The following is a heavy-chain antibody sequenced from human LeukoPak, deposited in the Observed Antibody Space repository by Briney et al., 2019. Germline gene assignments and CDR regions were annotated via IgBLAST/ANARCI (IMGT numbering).Heavy chain of an antibody. CDR3: AKSLDIVVVPAAMYVY. V-gene: IGHV3-23*01. CDR2: ISGSGGST. J-gene: IGHJ4*02. Sequence: GGSLRLSCAASGFTFSSYAMSWVRQAPGKGLEWVSAISGSGGSTYYADSVKGRFTISRDNSKNTLYLQMNSLRVEDTAVYYCAKSLDIVVVPAAMYVYWGQGTLVTVSS. CDR1: GFTFSSYA. D-gene: IGHD2-2*01.